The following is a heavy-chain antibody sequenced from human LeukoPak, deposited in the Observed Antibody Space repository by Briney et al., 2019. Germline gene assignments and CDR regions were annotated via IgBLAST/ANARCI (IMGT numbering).Heavy chain of an antibody. CDR2: MNPNGTNT. CDR3: ARGRGGYDFWSGDNWLYYFDY. D-gene: IGHD3-3*01. Sequence: GASVKLSCKASGYTFTSYYINWVRQATGQGLEWMGWMNPNGTNTCYADNVQGRVTISRDTSISSAYMELSSLRSEDTAVYYCARGRGGYDFWSGDNWLYYFDYWGQGTLVTVSS. CDR1: GYTFTSYY. J-gene: IGHJ4*02. V-gene: IGHV1-8*03.